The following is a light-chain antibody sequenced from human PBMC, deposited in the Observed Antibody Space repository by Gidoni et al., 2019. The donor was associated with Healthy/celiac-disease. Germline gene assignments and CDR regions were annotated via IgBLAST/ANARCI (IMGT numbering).Light chain of an antibody. CDR2: AAS. CDR3: QQSYSTPRT. V-gene: IGKV1-39*01. J-gene: IGKJ1*01. Sequence: DIQMTQSPSSLSASVGDRVTITCRASQSIRSYLNWYQQKPGKAPKLLIYAASSLQSGVPSMFSGSGPGTDFTLTIIRLQPEDFATYYFQQSYSTPRTFGQGTKVEIK. CDR1: QSIRSY.